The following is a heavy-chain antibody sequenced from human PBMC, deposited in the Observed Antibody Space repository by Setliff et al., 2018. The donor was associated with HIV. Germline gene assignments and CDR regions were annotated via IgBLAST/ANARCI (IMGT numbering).Heavy chain of an antibody. V-gene: IGHV3-7*01. CDR1: GFRFRSYW. CDR2: VKQDGTET. D-gene: IGHD1-26*01. J-gene: IGHJ4*02. Sequence: GGSLRLSCAASGFRFRSYWMSWVRQAPGKGLESVANVKQDGTETLYVDSVKGRSTISRDNANNLVYLQMNSLRVEGTAVYFCARWGSGSYERVFDYWGQGMLVTVSS. CDR3: ARWGSGSYERVFDY.